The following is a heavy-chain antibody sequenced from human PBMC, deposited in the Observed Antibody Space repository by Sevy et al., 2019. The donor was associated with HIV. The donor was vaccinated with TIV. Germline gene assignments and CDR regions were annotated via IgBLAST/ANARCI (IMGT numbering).Heavy chain of an antibody. CDR3: AGGEEMATVWYFDL. V-gene: IGHV4-59*01. D-gene: IGHD4-4*01. CDR2: IYYSGST. J-gene: IGHJ2*01. Sequence: SETLSLTCTVSGGSISSYYWIWIRQPPGKGLEWIGSIYYSGSTNYNPSLKSLVTISVDTSKNQFSLKLSSVTAADTAVYYCAGGEEMATVWYFDLWGRGTLVTVSS. CDR1: GGSISSYY.